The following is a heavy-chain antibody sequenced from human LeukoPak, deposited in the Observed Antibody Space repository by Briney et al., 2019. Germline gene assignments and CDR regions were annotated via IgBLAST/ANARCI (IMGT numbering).Heavy chain of an antibody. CDR2: MNPNCGNT. CDR1: GYTFTSYD. CDR3: ARGEWELNAFDI. D-gene: IGHD1-26*01. J-gene: IGHJ3*02. V-gene: IGHV1-8*03. Sequence: ASVKVSCKASGYTFTSYDINWVRQATGQGLEWMGWMNPNCGNTGYAQKFQGRVTITRNTSISTAYMELSSLRSEDTAVYYCARGEWELNAFDIWGQGTMVTVSS.